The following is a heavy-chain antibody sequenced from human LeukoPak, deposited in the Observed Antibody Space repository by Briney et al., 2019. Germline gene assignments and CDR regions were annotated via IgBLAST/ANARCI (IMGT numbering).Heavy chain of an antibody. D-gene: IGHD2-2*01. CDR2: IYSSRST. J-gene: IGHJ4*02. CDR3: GRDRGYCSSIRCYYYFDY. CDR1: GGSMSSYY. V-gene: IGHV4-4*07. Sequence: PSEALSLTCTVSGGSMSSYYWSWIRQPAGKGLEWIGRIYSSRSTNYNPSLKSRVTMSVDASNNQFSLKLSSVTDADTAVYYCGRDRGYCSSIRCYYYFDYWGQGTLFTVSS.